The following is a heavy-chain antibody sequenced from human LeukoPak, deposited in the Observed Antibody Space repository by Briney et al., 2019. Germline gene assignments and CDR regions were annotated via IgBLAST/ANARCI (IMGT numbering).Heavy chain of an antibody. V-gene: IGHV4-59*08. J-gene: IGHJ6*02. D-gene: IGHD3-16*01. CDR1: GGSISSYY. CDR2: IYYSGST. CDR3: ASGASLGGYYYGMDV. Sequence: SETLSLTCTVSGGSISSYYWSWIRQPPGKGLDWIGFIYYSGSTNYNPPLKSRVTISVDTSKNQFSLKLSSVTAADTAVYYCASGASLGGYYYGMDVWGQGTTVTVSS.